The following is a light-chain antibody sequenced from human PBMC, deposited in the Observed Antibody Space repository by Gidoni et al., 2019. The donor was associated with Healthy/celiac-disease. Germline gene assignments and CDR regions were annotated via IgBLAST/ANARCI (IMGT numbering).Light chain of an antibody. CDR3: QQYNSYSSWT. V-gene: IGKV1-5*01. J-gene: IGKJ1*01. CDR2: DAS. Sequence: DIQMTQSPSTLSASVGDRVTITCRASQSISSWLAWYHQKPGKAPKLLIYDASSLESGVPSRFSGIQSGTEFTLTISSLQPDDFATYYCQQYNSYSSWTFGQGTKVEIK. CDR1: QSISSW.